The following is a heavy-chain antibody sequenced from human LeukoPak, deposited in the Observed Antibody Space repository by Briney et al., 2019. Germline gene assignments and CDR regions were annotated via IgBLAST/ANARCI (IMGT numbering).Heavy chain of an antibody. V-gene: IGHV4-4*07. D-gene: IGHD2-2*01. CDR1: GGSISSYS. CDR2: IYTSGST. J-gene: IGHJ6*03. CDR3: ARDHCSSSSCPGDYYMDV. Sequence: SETLSLTCTVSGGSISSYSWSWIRQPAGKGLEWIGHIYTSGSTNYNPSLKSRVTISVDRFKNQFSLKLSSVTAADTAVYYCARDHCSSSSCPGDYYMDVWGKGTTVTVSS.